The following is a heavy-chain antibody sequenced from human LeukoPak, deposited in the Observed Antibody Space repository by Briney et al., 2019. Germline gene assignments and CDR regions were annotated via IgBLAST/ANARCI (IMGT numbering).Heavy chain of an antibody. D-gene: IGHD3-22*01. CDR2: IYYSGST. Sequence: PSETLSLTCTVSGGSISSYYWSWIRQPPGKGLEWIGYIYYSGSTNYNPSLKSRVTISVDTSKNQFSLKLSSVTAADTAVYYCARVTWSYYDSSGYIFDYWGQGTLVTVSS. CDR1: GGSISSYY. V-gene: IGHV4-59*08. J-gene: IGHJ4*02. CDR3: ARVTWSYYDSSGYIFDY.